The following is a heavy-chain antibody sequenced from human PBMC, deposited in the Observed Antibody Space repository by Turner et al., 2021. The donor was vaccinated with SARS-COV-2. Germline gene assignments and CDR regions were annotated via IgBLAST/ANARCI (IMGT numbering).Heavy chain of an antibody. V-gene: IGHV3-23*01. J-gene: IGHJ4*02. CDR3: ARSELGIFFDY. CDR2: ISGSGGST. D-gene: IGHD7-27*01. Sequence: EVQLLESGGGLVQPGGSLRLSCAASGFTFSSYAMSWVSQAPGKGLEWVSGISGSGGSTYYADSVKGRFTISRDNSKNTLYLQMNSLRAEDTDVYYCARSELGIFFDYWGQGTLVTVSS. CDR1: GFTFSSYA.